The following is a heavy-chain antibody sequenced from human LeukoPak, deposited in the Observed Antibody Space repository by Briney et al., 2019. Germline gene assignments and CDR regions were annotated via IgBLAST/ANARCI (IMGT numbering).Heavy chain of an antibody. J-gene: IGHJ5*02. Sequence: SETLSLTCTVSGGSISSYYWSWIRQPPGKGLEWIGYIYYSGGTNYNPSLKSRVTISVDTSKNQFSLKLSSVTAADTAVYYCARSSRYYDFWSGYLYWFDPWGQGTLVTVSS. CDR1: GGSISSYY. D-gene: IGHD3-3*01. V-gene: IGHV4-59*01. CDR2: IYYSGGT. CDR3: ARSSRYYDFWSGYLYWFDP.